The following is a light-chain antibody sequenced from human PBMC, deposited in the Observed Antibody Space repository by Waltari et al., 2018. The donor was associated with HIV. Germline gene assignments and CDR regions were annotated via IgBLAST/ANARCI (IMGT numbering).Light chain of an antibody. CDR1: NIGSKS. J-gene: IGLJ2*01. CDR2: YDG. Sequence: SYVLTQPPSVPVAPGKTARITCGGNNIGSKSVHWYQQKPGQAPVLVIYYDGDRPSGSPEGFSGSNSGNTATLTISRGEAGDEAEYYWQVWDRSSDHVVFGGGTKLTVL. CDR3: QVWDRSSDHVV. V-gene: IGLV3-21*04.